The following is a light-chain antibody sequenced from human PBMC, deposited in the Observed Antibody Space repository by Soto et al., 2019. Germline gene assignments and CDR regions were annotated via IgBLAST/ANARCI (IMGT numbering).Light chain of an antibody. CDR1: QSVLYSSNNKNY. J-gene: IGKJ1*01. CDR2: WAS. CDR3: QQYYSTHSWT. V-gene: IGKV4-1*01. Sequence: DIVMTQSPDSLAVSLGERATINCKSSQSVLYSSNNKNYLAWYQQKPGQPPKLLIYWASTRESGVPDRFSGSGSGTDFTLTISSLQAEDVAVYDCQQYYSTHSWTFGQGTKVEIK.